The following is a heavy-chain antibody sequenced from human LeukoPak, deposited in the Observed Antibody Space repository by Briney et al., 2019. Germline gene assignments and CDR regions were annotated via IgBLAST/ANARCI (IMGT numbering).Heavy chain of an antibody. CDR2: IYSSETT. CDR3: ARLGCSGGSCYTYFDY. D-gene: IGHD2-15*01. Sequence: SETLSLTCTVSGDSISSSRYYWGWIRQAPGQGLEWIGSIYSSETTNYNPSLKSRVTISVDMSKNQLSLQLKSVTAADTAVYYCARLGCSGGSCYTYFDYWGRGTLVTVSS. CDR1: GDSISSSRYY. J-gene: IGHJ4*02. V-gene: IGHV4-39*07.